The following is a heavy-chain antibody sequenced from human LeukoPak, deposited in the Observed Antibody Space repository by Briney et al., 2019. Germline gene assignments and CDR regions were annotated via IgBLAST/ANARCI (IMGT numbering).Heavy chain of an antibody. D-gene: IGHD3-10*01. CDR2: IYHSGST. V-gene: IGHV4-38-2*02. J-gene: IGHJ4*02. Sequence: SETLSLTCTVSRGSISSYYWGWIRQPPGKGLEWIGSIYHSGSTYYNPSLKSRVAISVDTSKNQFSLKLSSVTAADTAVYYCASLTYYHFDYWGQGTLVTVSS. CDR1: RGSISSYY. CDR3: ASLTYYHFDY.